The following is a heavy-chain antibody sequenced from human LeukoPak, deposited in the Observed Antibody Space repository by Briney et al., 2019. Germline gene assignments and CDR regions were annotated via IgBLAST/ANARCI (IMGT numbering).Heavy chain of an antibody. D-gene: IGHD5-24*01. V-gene: IGHV1-69*13. CDR3: ASVLSSEMATINHYYFDY. CDR2: IIPIFGTA. CDR1: GGTFSSYA. J-gene: IGHJ4*02. Sequence: ASVKVSCKASGGTFSSYAISWVRQAPGQGLEWMGGIIPIFGTANYAQKFQGRVTITADESTSTAYMELSSLRSEDTAVYYCASVLSSEMATINHYYFDYWGQGTLVTVSS.